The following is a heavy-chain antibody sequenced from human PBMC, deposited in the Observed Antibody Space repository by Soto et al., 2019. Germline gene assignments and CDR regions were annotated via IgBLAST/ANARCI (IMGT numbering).Heavy chain of an antibody. V-gene: IGHV3-48*03. Sequence: PGGSLRLSCAASGFTFSSFEMNWVRQAPDKGLEWASYISSSGSTKYYADSVKGRFAISRDNAKNSLWLQMNSLRAEDTAVYYCARARDIVVVPAAPYFDYWGQGTLVTVSS. J-gene: IGHJ4*02. CDR1: GFTFSSFE. D-gene: IGHD2-2*01. CDR3: ARARDIVVVPAAPYFDY. CDR2: ISSSGSTK.